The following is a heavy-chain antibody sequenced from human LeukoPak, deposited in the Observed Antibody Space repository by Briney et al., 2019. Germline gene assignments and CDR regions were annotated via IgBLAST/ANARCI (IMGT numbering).Heavy chain of an antibody. CDR1: GFTFSSSW. CDR2: IKRDGSDK. D-gene: IGHD2-15*01. J-gene: IGHJ4*02. Sequence: GESLRLSSTASGFTFSSSWMSWVRQAPGKGLEWVANIKRDGSDKYYVDSVKGRFTISRDNAKNSLYLQMDSLRAEDTAVYYCARGPLSRPFDYWGQGTLVTVSS. V-gene: IGHV3-7*05. CDR3: ARGPLSRPFDY.